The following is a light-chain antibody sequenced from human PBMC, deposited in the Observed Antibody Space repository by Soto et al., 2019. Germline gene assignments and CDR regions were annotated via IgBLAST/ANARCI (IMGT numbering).Light chain of an antibody. CDR2: AAS. CDR3: LQDYNYPYT. Sequence: AIQMTQSPSSLSASVGDRVTITCRTSQGIRNDLGWYQQKPGKAPKLLIYAASSLQSGVPSRFSGSGSGTDFTLTISSLQPEDFETYYCLQDYNYPYTFGQGTKLEIK. J-gene: IGKJ2*01. V-gene: IGKV1-6*01. CDR1: QGIRND.